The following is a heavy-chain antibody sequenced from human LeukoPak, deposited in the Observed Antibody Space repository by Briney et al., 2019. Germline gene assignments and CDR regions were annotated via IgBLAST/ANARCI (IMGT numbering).Heavy chain of an antibody. J-gene: IGHJ3*02. D-gene: IGHD5-12*01. CDR1: GYTFTGYY. CDR3: ASGGSGYSRFGAFDI. Sequence: ASVKVSCKASGYTFTGYYMHWVRQAPGQGLEWMGWINPNSGGTNYAQKFQGRVTITADKSTSTAYMELSSLRSEDTAVYYCASGGSGYSRFGAFDIWGQGTMVTVSS. CDR2: INPNSGGT. V-gene: IGHV1-2*02.